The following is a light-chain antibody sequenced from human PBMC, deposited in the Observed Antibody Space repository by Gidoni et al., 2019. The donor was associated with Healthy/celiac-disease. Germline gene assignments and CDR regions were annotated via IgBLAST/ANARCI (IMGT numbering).Light chain of an antibody. CDR3: CSYAGSSTHVV. V-gene: IGLV2-23*02. CDR2: EVS. CDR1: SSDVGSYNL. J-gene: IGLJ2*01. Sequence: QSALTQPASVSGSPGHSITISCTGTSSDVGSYNLVSWYQQPTGKAPKLMIYEVSKRPSGVSNRFSGSKSGNTASLTISGLQAEDEADYYCCSYAGSSTHVVFGGGTKLTVL.